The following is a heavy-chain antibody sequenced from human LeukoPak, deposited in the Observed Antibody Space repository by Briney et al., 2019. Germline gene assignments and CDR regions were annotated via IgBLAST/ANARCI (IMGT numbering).Heavy chain of an antibody. CDR2: INAYNGNT. CDR1: GYTFTTYH. D-gene: IGHD3-10*01. V-gene: IGHV1-18*01. Sequence: ASVKVSCKASGYTFTTYHINWVRQAPGQGLEWMGRINAYNGNTNYKQKLQGRVIMTTDTSTSTVYMELRSLRSDDTAVYYCARGGRGNFDYWGQGTLVTVSS. CDR3: ARGGRGNFDY. J-gene: IGHJ4*02.